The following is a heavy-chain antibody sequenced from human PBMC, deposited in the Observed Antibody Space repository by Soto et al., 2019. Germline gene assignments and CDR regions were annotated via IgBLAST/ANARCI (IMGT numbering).Heavy chain of an antibody. CDR3: ARVQHPAGFDY. CDR1: GGSISSGDYY. J-gene: IGHJ4*02. Sequence: SETLSLTCTVSGGSISSGDYYWSWIRQPPGKGLEWIGYIYYSGSTYYNPSLKSRVTISVDTSKNQFSLKLSSVTPEDTAVYYWARVQHPAGFDYWGQGTPVTVSS. CDR2: IYYSGST. V-gene: IGHV4-30-4*01.